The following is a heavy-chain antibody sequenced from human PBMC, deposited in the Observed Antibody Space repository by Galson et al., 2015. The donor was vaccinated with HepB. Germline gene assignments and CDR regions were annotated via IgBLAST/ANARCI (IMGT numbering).Heavy chain of an antibody. Sequence: CAISGDSVSSNSAAWNWIRQSPSRGLEWLGRTYYRSKWYNDYAVSVKSRITINPDTSKNQFSLQLNSVTPEDTAVYYCARICGFGCVAVAGSGWFDPWGQGTLVTVSS. CDR3: ARICGFGCVAVAGSGWFDP. CDR2: TYYRSKWYN. CDR1: GDSVSSNSAA. D-gene: IGHD6-19*01. V-gene: IGHV6-1*01. J-gene: IGHJ5*02.